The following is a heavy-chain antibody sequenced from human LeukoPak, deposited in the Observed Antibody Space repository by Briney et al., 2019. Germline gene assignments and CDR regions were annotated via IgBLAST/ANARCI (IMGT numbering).Heavy chain of an antibody. V-gene: IGHV1-2*02. CDR1: GYTFTSYG. D-gene: IGHD3-9*01. Sequence: GASVKVSCKASGYTFTSYGISWVRQAPGQGLEWMGWINPNSGGTNYAQKFQGRVTMTRDTSISTAYMELSRLRSDDTAVYYCASPTYYDILTGLDPWAPFDYWGQGTLVTVSS. J-gene: IGHJ4*02. CDR3: ASPTYYDILTGLDPWAPFDY. CDR2: INPNSGGT.